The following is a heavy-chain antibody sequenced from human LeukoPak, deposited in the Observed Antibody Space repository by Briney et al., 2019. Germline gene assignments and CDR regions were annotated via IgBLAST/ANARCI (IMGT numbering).Heavy chain of an antibody. D-gene: IGHD7-27*01. J-gene: IGHJ3*02. V-gene: IGHV1-2*02. CDR3: ARVQGWGSKAFDI. Sequence: ASVKVSCKASGYTFTGYYMHWVRQAPGQGLEWMGWINPNSGGTNYAQKFQGRVPMTRDTSISTAYMELSRLRSDDTAVYYCARVQGWGSKAFDIWGQGTMVTVSS. CDR2: INPNSGGT. CDR1: GYTFTGYY.